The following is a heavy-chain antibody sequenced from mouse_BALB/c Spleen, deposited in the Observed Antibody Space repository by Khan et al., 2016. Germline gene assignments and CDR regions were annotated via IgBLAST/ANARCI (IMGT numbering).Heavy chain of an antibody. V-gene: IGHV1-87*01. Sequence: QVQLQQSGAELARPGASVKLSCKASGYTFTSYWMQWVKQRPGQGLEWIGAIYPGDGDTRYTQKFKGKATLTADKSSSTAYMQLSSLASEDSAVYYCARYHYDPSYFDYWGQGTTLTVSS. CDR2: IYPGDGDT. D-gene: IGHD2-4*01. J-gene: IGHJ2*01. CDR1: GYTFTSYW. CDR3: ARYHYDPSYFDY.